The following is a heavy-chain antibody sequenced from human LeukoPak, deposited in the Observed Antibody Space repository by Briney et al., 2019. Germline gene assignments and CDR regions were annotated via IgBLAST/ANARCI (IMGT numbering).Heavy chain of an antibody. CDR1: GFTFSSYA. V-gene: IGHV3-23*01. D-gene: IGHD4-17*01. J-gene: IGHJ4*02. CDR2: ISGSGGST. CDR3: AKFSYGDYVGNFDY. Sequence: PGGSLRLSXAASGFTFSSYAMSWVRQAPGKGLEWVSAISGSGGSTYYADSVKGRFTISRDNSKNTLYLQMNGLRAEDTAVYYCAKFSYGDYVGNFDYWGQGTLVTVSS.